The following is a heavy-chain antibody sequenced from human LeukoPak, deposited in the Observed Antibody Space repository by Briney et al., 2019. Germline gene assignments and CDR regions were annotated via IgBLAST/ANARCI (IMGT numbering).Heavy chain of an antibody. CDR3: ARVMYYYDSSGYFNY. D-gene: IGHD3-22*01. J-gene: IGHJ4*02. Sequence: ASVKVSCKASGYTFTSYAMHWVRQAPGQRLEWMGWINAGNGNTKYSQKFQGRVTITRDTSASTAYMELSSLRSEDTAVHYCARVMYYYDSSGYFNYWGQGTLVTVSS. V-gene: IGHV1-3*01. CDR2: INAGNGNT. CDR1: GYTFTSYA.